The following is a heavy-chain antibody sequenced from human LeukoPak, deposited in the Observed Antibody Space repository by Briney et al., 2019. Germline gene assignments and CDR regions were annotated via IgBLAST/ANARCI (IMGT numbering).Heavy chain of an antibody. CDR3: ASRYCSTTTTCYHGRYFDL. J-gene: IGHJ2*01. V-gene: IGHV4-34*01. CDR1: VGPFSGYY. CDR2: VNHSGST. D-gene: IGHD2-2*01. Sequence: SETLSLTCAVYVGPFSGYYWSWIRQPPGKGREWIGEVNHSGSTSYNPSLKRRVTISVDTSKNQSSLKLSSVTASDTAVYYCASRYCSTTTTCYHGRYFDLWGRGALVTVSS.